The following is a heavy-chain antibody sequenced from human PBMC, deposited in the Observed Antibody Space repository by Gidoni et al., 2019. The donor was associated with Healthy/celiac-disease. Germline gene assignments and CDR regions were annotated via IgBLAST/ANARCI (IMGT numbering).Heavy chain of an antibody. Sequence: QVQLVESGGGVVQPGRSLRLSCAASGFTFSSYGMHWVRQVPGKGLEWVAVISYAGSNKYYADSVKGRFTISRDNSKNTLYLQMNSLRAEDTAVYYCAKDRQWLALYYYYYYGMDVWGQGTTVTVSS. D-gene: IGHD6-19*01. J-gene: IGHJ6*02. V-gene: IGHV3-30*18. CDR2: ISYAGSNK. CDR3: AKDRQWLALYYYYYYGMDV. CDR1: GFTFSSYG.